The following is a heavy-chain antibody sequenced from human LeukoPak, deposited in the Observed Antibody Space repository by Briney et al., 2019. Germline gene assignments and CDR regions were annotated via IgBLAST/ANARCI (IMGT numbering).Heavy chain of an antibody. Sequence: PGRSLRLSCAASGFNLDDYAMHWVRQAPGKGLEWVSGISWNSENIGYADSVKGRFTISRDNAKNSLYLQMNSLRDEDTAEYYCARVSTGYYYMDVWGKGTTVSVSS. V-gene: IGHV3-9*01. CDR3: ARVSTGYYYMDV. J-gene: IGHJ6*03. D-gene: IGHD5/OR15-5a*01. CDR1: GFNLDDYA. CDR2: ISWNSENI.